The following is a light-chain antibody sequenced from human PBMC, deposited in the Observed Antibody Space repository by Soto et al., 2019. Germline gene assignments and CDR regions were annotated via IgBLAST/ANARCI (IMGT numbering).Light chain of an antibody. V-gene: IGKV1-5*01. CDR2: DAS. J-gene: IGKJ1*01. CDR3: QQYNSYSPWT. CDR1: QSISSW. Sequence: IQMTQPPSTLSASLGERATITCRASQSISSWLAWYQQKPGKAPKLLIYDASSLESGVPSRFSGSGSGTGFTLTISSLQPDDFATYYCQQYNSYSPWTFGQGTKVDI.